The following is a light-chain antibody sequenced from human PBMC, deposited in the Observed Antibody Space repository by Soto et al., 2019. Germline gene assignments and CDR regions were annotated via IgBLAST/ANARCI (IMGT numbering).Light chain of an antibody. J-gene: IGKJ1*01. CDR1: QSVSSTY. Sequence: EVVLTQSPGTLSLSPGERATLSCRASQSVSSTYLAWYQQKPGQTPRLLIYGASNRAIGIPDRFNGSGSGPDFTLTIRRLEPEDFAVYYCQQYGSSPRTFGQETKVEIK. CDR3: QQYGSSPRT. CDR2: GAS. V-gene: IGKV3-20*01.